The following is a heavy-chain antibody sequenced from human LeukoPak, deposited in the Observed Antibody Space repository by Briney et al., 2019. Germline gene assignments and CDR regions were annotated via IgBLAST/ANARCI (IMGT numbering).Heavy chain of an antibody. CDR1: GGSVSSATYY. Sequence: SETLSLTCTVSGGSVSSATYYWSWIRQPPGKGLEWIASINYSGSTYYNPSLKSRVTISVDTSENQFSLKLSSVTAADTAVYYCARYVVYGSGKYYFDYWGQGTLVTVSS. CDR2: INYSGST. J-gene: IGHJ4*02. D-gene: IGHD3-10*01. V-gene: IGHV4-39*01. CDR3: ARYVVYGSGKYYFDY.